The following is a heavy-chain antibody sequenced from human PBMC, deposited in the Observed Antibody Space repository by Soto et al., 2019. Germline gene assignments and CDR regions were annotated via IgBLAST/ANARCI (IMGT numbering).Heavy chain of an antibody. CDR2: FSGSDGGT. Sequence: VGSLRLSCAASGFSFREYDMSWVRQAPGKGLEWVSGFSGSDGGTYYADSVKGRFTVSSGSSVNTLYLQMNSLRAEDTAVYYCAKERWDGYNSLDYWGRGTLVTVSS. CDR1: GFSFREYD. J-gene: IGHJ4*02. D-gene: IGHD5-12*01. CDR3: AKERWDGYNSLDY. V-gene: IGHV3-23*01.